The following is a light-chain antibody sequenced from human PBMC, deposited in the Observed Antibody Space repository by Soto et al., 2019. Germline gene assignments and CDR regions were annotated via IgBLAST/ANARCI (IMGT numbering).Light chain of an antibody. J-gene: IGKJ2*01. CDR3: QQSHSSPYT. V-gene: IGKV1-5*03. CDR2: KAS. CDR1: QPIFGW. Sequence: DIQMTQSPATLSASVGDTVIITCRASQPIFGWLAWYQQKPGTAPNLLIYKASSLQRGVPSRFSGTGSGTEFTLTISSLQPDDFATYYCQQSHSSPYTFGKGTTLEMK.